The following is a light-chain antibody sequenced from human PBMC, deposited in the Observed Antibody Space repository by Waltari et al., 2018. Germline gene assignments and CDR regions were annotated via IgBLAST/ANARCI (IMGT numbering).Light chain of an antibody. CDR2: EAT. CDR1: RSDAAGFNY. CDR3: SSYASSNFLV. V-gene: IGLV2-14*01. J-gene: IGLJ3*02. Sequence: QSALSQPASVSGSPGQSITISCTGARSDAAGFNYVSWYQQNPGKAPKLLIFEATKRPSGVSIRFSGSTSGNTASLTISGLQAEDEADYYCSSYASSNFLVFGGGTKVTVL.